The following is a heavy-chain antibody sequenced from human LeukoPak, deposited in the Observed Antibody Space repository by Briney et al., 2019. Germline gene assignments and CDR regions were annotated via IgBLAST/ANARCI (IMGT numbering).Heavy chain of an antibody. D-gene: IGHD3-16*01. CDR2: IYTSGST. Sequence: SETLSLTCTVSGGSIRSGSYYWSWIRQPAGKGLEWIGRIYTSGSTNYNPSLKSRVTMSVDTSKNQFSLKLSSVTAADTAVYYCARDQHDYVWGSYFSNWFDPWGQGTLVTVSS. CDR3: ARDQHDYVWGSYFSNWFDP. J-gene: IGHJ5*02. V-gene: IGHV4-61*02. CDR1: GGSIRSGSYY.